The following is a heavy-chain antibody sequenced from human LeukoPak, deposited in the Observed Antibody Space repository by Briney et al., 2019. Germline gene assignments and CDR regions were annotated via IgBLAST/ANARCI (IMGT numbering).Heavy chain of an antibody. CDR1: GFTFSSYA. CDR3: AKEEKQWLVLRYYFDY. CDR2: ISGSGGST. V-gene: IGHV3-23*01. J-gene: IGHJ4*02. D-gene: IGHD6-19*01. Sequence: GGSLRLSCAASGFTFSSYAMSWVRQAPGKGLEWVSAISGSGGSTYYADSVKGRFTISRDNSKNTLYLQMNSLRAKDTAVYYCAKEEKQWLVLRYYFDYWGQGTLVTVSS.